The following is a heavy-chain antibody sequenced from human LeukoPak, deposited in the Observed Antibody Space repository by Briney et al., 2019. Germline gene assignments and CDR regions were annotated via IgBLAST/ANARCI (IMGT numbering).Heavy chain of an antibody. J-gene: IGHJ6*02. CDR3: ARDPHDIVVVVAATYYYYYGMDV. Sequence: GGSLRLSCAASGFTFSSYAMSWVRQAPGKGLEWVSAISGSGGSTYYADSVKGRFTISRDNSKNTLYLQMNSLRAEDTAVYYCARDPHDIVVVVAATYYYYYGMDVWGQGTTVTVSS. CDR2: ISGSGGST. D-gene: IGHD2-15*01. CDR1: GFTFSSYA. V-gene: IGHV3-23*01.